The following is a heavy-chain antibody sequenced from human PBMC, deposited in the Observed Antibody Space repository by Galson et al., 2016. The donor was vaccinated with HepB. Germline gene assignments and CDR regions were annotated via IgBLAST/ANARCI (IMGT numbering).Heavy chain of an antibody. J-gene: IGHJ4*02. CDR2: INPNSGVT. CDR3: AKVAASPGFYYQGRFDY. Sequence: SVKVSCKASEYSFTDYYIHWLRQAPGQGLEWMGWINPNSGVTHHAQKFQGTVTLTRDTSVSTAYMEVTSLKSDDTAFYYCAKVAASPGFYYQGRFDYWGQGPLITVSS. V-gene: IGHV1-2*02. CDR1: EYSFTDYY. D-gene: IGHD3-22*01.